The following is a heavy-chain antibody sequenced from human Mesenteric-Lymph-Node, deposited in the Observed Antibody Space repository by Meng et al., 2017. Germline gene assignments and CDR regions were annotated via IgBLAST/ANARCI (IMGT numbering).Heavy chain of an antibody. CDR3: ARSPLDGYNYHFDY. V-gene: IGHV1-46*01. CDR2: INPSGGST. D-gene: IGHD5-24*01. J-gene: IGHJ4*02. CDR1: GGTFSSYA. Sequence: QVQLVQSGAEVKKPGSSVKVSCKASGGTFSSYAISWVRQAPGQGLEWMGVINPSGGSTTYSQKFQGRLTMTRDTSTSAVYMELSSLRSEDTAIYYCARSPLDGYNYHFDYWGQGTLVTVSS.